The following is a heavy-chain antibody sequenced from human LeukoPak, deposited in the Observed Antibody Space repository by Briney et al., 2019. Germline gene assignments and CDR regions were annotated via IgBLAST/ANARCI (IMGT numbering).Heavy chain of an antibody. D-gene: IGHD1-14*01. CDR3: ARVTRPDAFDI. Sequence: GGSLRLSCAASGFTFSSYSMNWVRQAPGKGLEWVSSISSSSSYIYYADSVKGRFTISRDNAKNSLYLQMDSLRAEDTAVYYCARVTRPDAFDIWGQGTMVTVSS. CDR1: GFTFSSYS. J-gene: IGHJ3*02. CDR2: ISSSSSYI. V-gene: IGHV3-21*01.